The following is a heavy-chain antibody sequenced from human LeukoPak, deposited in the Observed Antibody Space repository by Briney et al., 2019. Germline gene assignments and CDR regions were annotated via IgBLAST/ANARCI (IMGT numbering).Heavy chain of an antibody. CDR2: INHSGST. CDR3: AMLGATTP. J-gene: IGHJ5*02. Sequence: PSETLSLTCAVYGGSFSGYYWSWIRQPPGKGLGWIGEINHSGSTNYNPSLKSRVTISVDTSKNQFSLKLSSVTAADTAVYYCAMLGATTPWGQGTLVTVSS. V-gene: IGHV4-34*01. CDR1: GGSFSGYY. D-gene: IGHD1-26*01.